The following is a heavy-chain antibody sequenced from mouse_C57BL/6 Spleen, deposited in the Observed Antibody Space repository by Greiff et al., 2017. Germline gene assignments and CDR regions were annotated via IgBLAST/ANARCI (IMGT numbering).Heavy chain of an antibody. CDR3: ARNYPYDYDEGYFDY. V-gene: IGHV2-9-1*01. D-gene: IGHD2-4*01. CDR2: IWTGGGT. J-gene: IGHJ2*01. Sequence: VMLVESGPGLVAPSQSLSITCTVSGFSLTSYAISWVRQPPGKGLEWLGVIWTGGGTNYNSALKSRLSISKDNSKSQVFLKMNSLQTDDTARYYCARNYPYDYDEGYFDYWGQGTTLTVSS. CDR1: GFSLTSYA.